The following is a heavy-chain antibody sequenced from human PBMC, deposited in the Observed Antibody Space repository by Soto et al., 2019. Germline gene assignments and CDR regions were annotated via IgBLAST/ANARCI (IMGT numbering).Heavy chain of an antibody. J-gene: IGHJ6*02. CDR3: ARGRKVEMATVTGGNYYYYGMDV. Sequence: SETLSLTCAVSGGSISSSNWWSWVRQPPGKGLEWIGEIYHSGSTNYNPSLKSRVTISVDKSKNQFSLKLSSVTAADTAVYYCARGRKVEMATVTGGNYYYYGMDVWGQGTTVTVSS. V-gene: IGHV4-4*02. D-gene: IGHD4-4*01. CDR1: GGSISSSNW. CDR2: IYHSGST.